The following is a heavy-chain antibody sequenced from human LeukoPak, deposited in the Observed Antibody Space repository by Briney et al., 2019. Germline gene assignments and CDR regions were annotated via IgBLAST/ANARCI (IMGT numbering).Heavy chain of an antibody. D-gene: IGHD4-11*01. CDR2: INTDGSST. V-gene: IGHV3-74*01. CDR3: ARGYSNYDY. J-gene: IGHJ4*02. Sequence: GGSLRLSCAASGFTFDDYAMHWVRQAPGKGLVWVSRINTDGSSTSYADSVKGRFTISRDNAKNTLYLQMNSLRAEDTAVYYCARGYSNYDYWGQGTLVTVSS. CDR1: GFTFDDYA.